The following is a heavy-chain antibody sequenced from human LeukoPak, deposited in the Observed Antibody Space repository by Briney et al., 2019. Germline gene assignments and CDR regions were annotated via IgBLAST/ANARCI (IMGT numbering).Heavy chain of an antibody. D-gene: IGHD3-16*01. Sequence: SETLSLTCTVSGGSISSSSYYWGWIRQPPGKGLEWIGSIYYSGSTYYNPSLKSRVTISVDTSKNQFSLKLSSVTAADTAVYYCARVGDYYYYMDVWGKGTTVTVS. CDR1: GGSISSSSYY. J-gene: IGHJ6*03. V-gene: IGHV4-39*07. CDR3: ARVGDYYYYMDV. CDR2: IYYSGST.